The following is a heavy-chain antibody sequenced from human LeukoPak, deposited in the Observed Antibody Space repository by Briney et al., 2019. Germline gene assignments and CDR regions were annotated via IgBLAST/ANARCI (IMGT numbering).Heavy chain of an antibody. J-gene: IGHJ6*02. CDR2: IYYSGSI. D-gene: IGHD2-15*01. V-gene: IGHV4-59*01. CDR1: GGSISSYY. CDR3: ARVWCSGGSCYDNYYGMDV. Sequence: SETLSLTCTVSGGSISSYYWSWIRQPPGKGLEWIGYIYYSGSINYNPSLKSRVTISVDTSKNQFSLKLSSVTAADTAVYYCARVWCSGGSCYDNYYGMDVWGQGTTVTVSS.